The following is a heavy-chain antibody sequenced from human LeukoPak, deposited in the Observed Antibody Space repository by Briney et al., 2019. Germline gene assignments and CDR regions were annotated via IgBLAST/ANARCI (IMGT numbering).Heavy chain of an antibody. Sequence: GGSLRLSCAASEFTVSNNYMSWVRQAPGKGLEWVSVIYSGGSTYYADSVKGRFTISRDNSKNTLYLQMNSLRAEDTAVYYCAREGNYYYYMDVWGKGTTVTVSS. CDR2: IYSGGST. CDR3: AREGNYYYYMDV. CDR1: EFTVSNNY. J-gene: IGHJ6*03. V-gene: IGHV3-53*01.